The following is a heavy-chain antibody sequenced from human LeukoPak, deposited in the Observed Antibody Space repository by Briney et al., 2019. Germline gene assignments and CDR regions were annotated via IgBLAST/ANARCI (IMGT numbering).Heavy chain of an antibody. CDR3: AKDVESGRSADY. CDR2: ISGSGGGT. V-gene: IGHV3-23*01. J-gene: IGHJ4*02. D-gene: IGHD3-10*01. CDR1: GFTFSSYA. Sequence: PGGSLRLSCAASGFTFSSYAMSWVRHAPGKGLEWVSTISGSGGGTYYADSVKGRFTLSRDNSMNTLYLQMNSLRAEDTAVYYCAKDVESGRSADYWGQGTLVTVSS.